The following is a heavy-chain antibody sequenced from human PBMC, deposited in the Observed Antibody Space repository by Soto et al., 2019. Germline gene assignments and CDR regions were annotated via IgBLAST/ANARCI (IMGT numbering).Heavy chain of an antibody. V-gene: IGHV3-74*01. J-gene: IGHJ4*02. CDR3: ARDGGYCSGGSCPHFDY. D-gene: IGHD2-15*01. CDR2: VNSDGSNT. Sequence: EVQLVESGGGLVQPGGSLRLSCAASGFTFSNYWMHWVRQVAGKGLVWVAQVNSDGSNTIYADSVRGRFSISRDNAKNTVFLQMNSLRAEDTAIYYCARDGGYCSGGSCPHFDYWGQGTLVTVSS. CDR1: GFTFSNYW.